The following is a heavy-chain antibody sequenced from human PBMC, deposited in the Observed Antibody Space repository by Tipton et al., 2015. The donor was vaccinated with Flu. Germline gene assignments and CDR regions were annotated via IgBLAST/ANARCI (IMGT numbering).Heavy chain of an antibody. CDR3: ARDRGWPASLDY. CDR1: GGSISSFY. J-gene: IGHJ4*02. V-gene: IGHV4-59*01. Sequence: TLSLTCTVSGGSISSFYWSWIRQPPGKGLEWIGYIYDTESTNYNPSLKSRVTISVDTSRNQFSLNLKSVTAADTAVYYCARDRGWPASLDYWGQGILVTVSS. CDR2: IYDTEST. D-gene: IGHD3-10*01.